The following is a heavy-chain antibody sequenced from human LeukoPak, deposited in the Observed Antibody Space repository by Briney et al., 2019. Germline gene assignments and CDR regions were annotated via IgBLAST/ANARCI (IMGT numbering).Heavy chain of an antibody. CDR1: GFTFTSSA. D-gene: IGHD2-15*01. Sequence: SVKVSCKASGFTFTSSAMQWVRQARGQRLEWIGWIVVGSGNTNYAQKFQERVTITRDMSTSTAYMELSSLRSEDTAVYYCAVDSGGHHDAFDIWGQGTMVTVSS. CDR3: AVDSGGHHDAFDI. CDR2: IVVGSGNT. V-gene: IGHV1-58*02. J-gene: IGHJ3*02.